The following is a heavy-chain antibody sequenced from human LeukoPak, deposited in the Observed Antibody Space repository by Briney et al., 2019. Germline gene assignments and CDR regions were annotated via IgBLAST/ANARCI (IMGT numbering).Heavy chain of an antibody. D-gene: IGHD2-2*03. CDR3: ARSGFCSSTSCYPNWFDP. CDR1: GGSISSYY. Sequence: KPSETLSLTCTVSGGSISSYYWSWIRQPPGKGLEWIGYIYTSGSTNYNPSLKSRVTISVDTSKNQFSLKLSSVTAADTAVYYCARSGFCSSTSCYPNWFDPWGQGTLVTVSS. V-gene: IGHV4-4*09. CDR2: IYTSGST. J-gene: IGHJ5*02.